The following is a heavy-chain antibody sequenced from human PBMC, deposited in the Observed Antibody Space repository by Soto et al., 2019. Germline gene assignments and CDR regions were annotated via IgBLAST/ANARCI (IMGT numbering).Heavy chain of an antibody. CDR3: ARQYIWNPFGSYYYYGMDV. Sequence: GASLKISCKGSGYSFTSYWISWVRQMPGKGLEWMGRIDPSDSYTNYSPSFQGHVTISADKSISTAYLQWSSLKASDTAMYYCARQYIWNPFGSYYYYGMDVWGQGTTVTVSS. V-gene: IGHV5-10-1*01. CDR1: GYSFTSYW. J-gene: IGHJ6*02. D-gene: IGHD1-20*01. CDR2: IDPSDSYT.